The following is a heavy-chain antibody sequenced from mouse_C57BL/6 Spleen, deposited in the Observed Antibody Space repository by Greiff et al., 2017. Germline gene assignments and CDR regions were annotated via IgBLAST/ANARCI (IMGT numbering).Heavy chain of an antibody. CDR3: ARSDYDGFAY. CDR1: GYTFTSYW. CDR2: IHPNSGST. V-gene: IGHV1-64*01. J-gene: IGHJ3*01. D-gene: IGHD2-4*01. Sequence: QAQLQQPGAELVKPGASVKLSCKASGYTFTSYWMHWVKQRPGQGLEWIGMIHPNSGSTNYNEKFKSKATLTVDKSSSTAYMQLSSLTSEDSAVYYCARSDYDGFAYWGQGTLVTVSA.